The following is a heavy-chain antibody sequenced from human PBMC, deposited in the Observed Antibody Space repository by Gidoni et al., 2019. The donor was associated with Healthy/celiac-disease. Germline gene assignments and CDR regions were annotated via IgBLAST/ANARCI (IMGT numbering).Heavy chain of an antibody. CDR3: AKDSRLRYFDY. V-gene: IGHV3-9*01. Sequence: EVQLVESGGGLVQPGRSLRLSCAAAGFTFEDYAMHWVRQAPGKGLEWVPGISWNSGSIGYADSVKGRFTISRDNAKNSLYLQMNSLRAEDTALYYCAKDSRLRYFDYWGQGTLVTVSS. J-gene: IGHJ4*02. CDR2: ISWNSGSI. CDR1: GFTFEDYA. D-gene: IGHD6-25*01.